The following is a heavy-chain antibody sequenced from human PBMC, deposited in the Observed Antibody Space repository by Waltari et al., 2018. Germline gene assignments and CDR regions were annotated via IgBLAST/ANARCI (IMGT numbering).Heavy chain of an antibody. J-gene: IGHJ3*02. CDR2: IYYSGST. Sequence: QVQLQESGPGLVKPSETLSLTCTVPGGSISSHYWSWIRQPPGKGLEWIGYIYYSGSTNYNPSLKSRVTISVDTSKNQFSLKLSSVTAADTAVYYCARVQVVVVAATTYDAFDIWGQGTMVTVSS. V-gene: IGHV4-59*11. CDR3: ARVQVVVVAATTYDAFDI. CDR1: GGSISSHY. D-gene: IGHD2-15*01.